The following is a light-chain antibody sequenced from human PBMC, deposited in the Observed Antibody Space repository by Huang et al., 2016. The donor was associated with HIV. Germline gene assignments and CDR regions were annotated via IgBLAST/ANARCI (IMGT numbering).Light chain of an antibody. V-gene: IGKV3-20*01. CDR2: GAA. CDR1: QSVDSNY. CDR3: QQYDISPIT. Sequence: EIVLTQSPGTLSLSPGERATLSCRASQSVDSNYLAWYQQKPGQAPRLLIYGAASRATGIPDRFSGTGSGTDFILTVSRLEPEDFAVYYCQQYDISPITFGQGTRLDMK. J-gene: IGKJ5*01.